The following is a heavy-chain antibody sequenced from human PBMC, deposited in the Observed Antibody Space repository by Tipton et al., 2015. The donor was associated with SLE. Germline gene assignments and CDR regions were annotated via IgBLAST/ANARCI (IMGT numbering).Heavy chain of an antibody. CDR1: GYTFTSYG. Sequence: QLVQSGAEVKKPGASVKVSCKASGYTFTSYGIIRVRQAPGQGLVWMGWISAFNGNTNYAQKLHGRVTMTTDTPTSTAYMELRSLRSDDTAVYYCARDLRYCTGGVCYTDDNWFDPWRQGTLVTVSS. D-gene: IGHD2-8*02. CDR2: ISAFNGNT. J-gene: IGHJ5*02. CDR3: ARDLRYCTGGVCYTDDNWFDP. V-gene: IGHV1-18*01.